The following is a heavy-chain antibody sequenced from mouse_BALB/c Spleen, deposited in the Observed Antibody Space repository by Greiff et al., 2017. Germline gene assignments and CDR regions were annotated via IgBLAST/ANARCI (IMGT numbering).Heavy chain of an antibody. CDR1: GYAFSSSW. D-gene: IGHD3-3*01. CDR3: ARSRVYFDV. CDR2: IYPGDGDT. V-gene: IGHV1-82*01. Sequence: QVQLQQSGPELVKPGASVKISCKASGYAFSSSWMNWVKQRPGQGLEWIGRIYPGDGDTNYNGKFKGKATLTADKSSSTAYMQLSSLTSVDSAVYFCARSRVYFDVWGAGTTVTVSS. J-gene: IGHJ1*01.